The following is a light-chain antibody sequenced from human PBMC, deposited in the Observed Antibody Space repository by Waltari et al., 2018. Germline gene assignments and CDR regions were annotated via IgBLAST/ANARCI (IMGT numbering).Light chain of an antibody. V-gene: IGKV1-9*01. CDR3: QQLNSYPIT. CDR1: QGISSH. CDR2: GAS. J-gene: IGKJ5*01. Sequence: DIQLTQSPSFLSASVGDRVTITCRACQGISSHLAWYQKKPGKAPKLLIYGASTLGSGVPSGFSGGGSGTEFTLTISSLQPEDFATYYCQQLNSYPITFGQGTRLEIK.